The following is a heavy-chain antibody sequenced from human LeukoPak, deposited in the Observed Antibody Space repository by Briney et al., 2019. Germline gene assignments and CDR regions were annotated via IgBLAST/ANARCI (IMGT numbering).Heavy chain of an antibody. CDR1: GGSISSYY. Sequence: NPSETLSLTCTVSGGSISSYYWSWIRQPPGKGLEWIGYIYYSGRTNYNPSLKGRVTISVDTSKNQFSLKLSSVTAADTAVYYCARDPLPRISGFDIWGQGTMVTVSS. V-gene: IGHV4-59*13. CDR3: ARDPLPRISGFDI. CDR2: IYYSGRT. J-gene: IGHJ3*02. D-gene: IGHD6-13*01.